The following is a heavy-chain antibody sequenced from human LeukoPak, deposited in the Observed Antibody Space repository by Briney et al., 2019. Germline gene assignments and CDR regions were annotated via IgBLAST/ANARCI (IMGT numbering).Heavy chain of an antibody. Sequence: GGSLRLSCAASGFTFSSYGMHWVRQAPGKGLEWVAFIRYDGSNKYYADSVKGRFTISRDNSKNTLHLQMNSLRAEDTAVYYCANAGAYCSGGSCFPMNAFDIWGQGTMVTVSS. CDR1: GFTFSSYG. J-gene: IGHJ3*02. D-gene: IGHD2-15*01. CDR2: IRYDGSNK. V-gene: IGHV3-30*02. CDR3: ANAGAYCSGGSCFPMNAFDI.